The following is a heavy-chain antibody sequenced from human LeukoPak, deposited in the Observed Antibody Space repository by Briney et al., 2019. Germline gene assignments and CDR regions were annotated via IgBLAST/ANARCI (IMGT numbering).Heavy chain of an antibody. D-gene: IGHD3-3*01. CDR1: GGSISGYY. Sequence: SETLSLTCTVSGGSISGYYWSWIRQPPGKGLESIGSIYHSGSTYYNPSLKSRVSILVDTSKNQFSLKLSAVTAADTAVYYCARLLYDFWSDYYHMDVWGKGTTVTVSS. V-gene: IGHV4-38-2*02. CDR3: ARLLYDFWSDYYHMDV. CDR2: IYHSGST. J-gene: IGHJ6*03.